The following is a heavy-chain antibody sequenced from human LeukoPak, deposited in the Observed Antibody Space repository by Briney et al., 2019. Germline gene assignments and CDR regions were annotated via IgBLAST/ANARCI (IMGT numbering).Heavy chain of an antibody. D-gene: IGHD4-23*01. J-gene: IGHJ5*02. CDR3: AREYGGRRNWFDP. Sequence: SETLSLTCTVSGGSISIGSYYWSWIRQPAGKGVEWIGRIYTSGSTNYNPSLKSRVTISVDTSKNQFSLKLSSVTAADTAVYYCAREYGGRRNWFDPWGQGTLVTVSS. V-gene: IGHV4-61*02. CDR1: GGSISIGSYY. CDR2: IYTSGST.